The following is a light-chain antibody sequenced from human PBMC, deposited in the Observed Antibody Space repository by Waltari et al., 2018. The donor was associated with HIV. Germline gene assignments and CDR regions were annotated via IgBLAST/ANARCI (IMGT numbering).Light chain of an antibody. CDR2: AYA. CDR3: STWDDRLNGVV. V-gene: IGLV1-44*01. Sequence: QSVLTQPPSASGTPGQRVTISCSGSTPNIGSSNVNWYQQFSRAAPKLLIYAYAHRPSGVPDLFSGSKSGTSASLVISGLQSEDEADYYCSTWDDRLNGVVFGGGTRLTVV. J-gene: IGLJ2*01. CDR1: TPNIGSSN.